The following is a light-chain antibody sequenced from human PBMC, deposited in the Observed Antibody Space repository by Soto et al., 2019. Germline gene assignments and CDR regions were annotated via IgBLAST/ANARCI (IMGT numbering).Light chain of an antibody. Sequence: QSVLTQPASVSGSPGQSITISCTGTSSDVGGYNYVSWYQQHPGKAPKLMIYEVSNRPSGVYNPCSGSKSGNTASLTISGLQAEDEADYYCSSYTSSSTLVFGGGTKLTVL. CDR3: SSYTSSSTLV. J-gene: IGLJ2*01. CDR1: SSDVGGYNY. V-gene: IGLV2-14*01. CDR2: EVS.